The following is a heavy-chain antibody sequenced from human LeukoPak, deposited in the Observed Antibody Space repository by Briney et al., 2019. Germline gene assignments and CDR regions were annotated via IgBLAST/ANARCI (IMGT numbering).Heavy chain of an antibody. CDR1: GFTFSSYG. CDR2: ISGSGGST. V-gene: IGHV3-23*01. D-gene: IGHD2-2*01. J-gene: IGHJ4*02. Sequence: QPGGSLRLSCAASGFTFSSYGMSWVRQAPGKGLEWVSAISGSGGSTYYADSVKGRFTISRDNSKNTLYLQMNSLRSEDTAVYYCARGTDYQLPLLDCWGQGTLVTVSS. CDR3: ARGTDYQLPLLDC.